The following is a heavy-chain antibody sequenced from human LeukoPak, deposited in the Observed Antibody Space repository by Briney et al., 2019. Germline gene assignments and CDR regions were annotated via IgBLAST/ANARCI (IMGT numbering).Heavy chain of an antibody. V-gene: IGHV3-48*01. CDR2: ITGDNKA. Sequence: HAGGSLRLSRVGSGFAYDHCSMNWVRQAPGKGLEWLSYITGDNKAYYADSLKGRFVISRDNAKNSVYLQMNSLSVEDTAVYYCVIGGVADGNYFGDWGPGTVVTVSS. CDR3: VIGGVADGNYFGD. CDR1: GFAYDHCS. J-gene: IGHJ4*02. D-gene: IGHD3-10*01.